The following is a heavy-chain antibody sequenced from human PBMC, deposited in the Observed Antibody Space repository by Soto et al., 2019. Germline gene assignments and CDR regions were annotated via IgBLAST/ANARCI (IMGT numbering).Heavy chain of an antibody. D-gene: IGHD5-18*01. V-gene: IGHV1-69*12. Sequence: QVQLVQSGAEVKKPESSVKVSCKAPGGTFSTYAISWVRQAPGQGLEWMGGIIPMFGTANYAQRFQDRVTSTADASTTTVSVGLSSLRSEDTAVYFCASGIQLWLRRINDGYSGWGQGTLVTVSS. CDR3: ASGIQLWLRRINDGYSG. CDR2: IIPMFGTA. J-gene: IGHJ4*02. CDR1: GGTFSTYA.